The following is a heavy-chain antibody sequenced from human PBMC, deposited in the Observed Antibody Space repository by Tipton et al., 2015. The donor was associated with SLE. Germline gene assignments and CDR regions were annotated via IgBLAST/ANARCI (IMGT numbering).Heavy chain of an antibody. D-gene: IGHD5-12*01. CDR1: GGSISSGGYY. V-gene: IGHV4-61*02. CDR3: ARRLTRYSGYDYFDY. CDR2: IYTTGST. J-gene: IGHJ4*02. Sequence: TLSLTCTVSGGSISSGGYYWSWIRQPAGKGLEWIGRIYTTGSTNYNPSLKSRVTISVDTSKNQFSLKLSSVTAADTAVYYCARRLTRYSGYDYFDYWGQGTLVTVSS.